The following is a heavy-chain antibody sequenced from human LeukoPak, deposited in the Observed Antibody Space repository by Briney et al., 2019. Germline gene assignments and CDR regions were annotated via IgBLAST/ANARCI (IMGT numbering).Heavy chain of an antibody. D-gene: IGHD2-2*01. J-gene: IGHJ4*02. CDR3: ARVKASSTSWTFDQ. CDR1: RGSTNRYF. CDR2: IYSSGST. V-gene: IGHV4-4*07. Sequence: SETLSLSRSVPRGSTNRYFWSWSRQCGRKGLEWMGLIYSSGSTVYNPSLNSRLTMSIDTSKNQFSLTLKSVTATDTAVYYCARVKASSTSWTFDQWGQGALVTVSS.